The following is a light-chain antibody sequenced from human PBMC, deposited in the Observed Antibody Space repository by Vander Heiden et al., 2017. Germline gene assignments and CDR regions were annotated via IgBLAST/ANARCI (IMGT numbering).Light chain of an antibody. J-gene: IGLJ3*02. CDR2: RDT. CDR1: ILTKQY. Sequence: SPQLPQPPSLSVSPGPPAGLACAVLILTKQYAYRYQPKPPHAPVLVVYRDTERPSGIPERLSGSTSGTKVTLTINGVQAEDEAVYYCESADSGGADWVFGGGTKLTVL. V-gene: IGLV3-25*03. CDR3: ESADSGGADWV.